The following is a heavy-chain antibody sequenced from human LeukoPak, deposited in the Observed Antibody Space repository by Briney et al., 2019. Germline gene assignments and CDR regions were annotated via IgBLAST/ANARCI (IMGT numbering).Heavy chain of an antibody. CDR3: ARVRFYDSSGQYYPYRFDY. J-gene: IGHJ4*02. CDR2: ISAYNGNT. Sequence: GASVKVSCKASGYTFTSYGVSWVRQAPGQGLEWMGWISAYNGNTNYAQKLQGRVTMTTDTSTNTAYMELRSLRSDDTAAYFCARVRFYDSSGQYYPYRFDYWGQGTLVTVSS. V-gene: IGHV1-18*01. CDR1: GYTFTSYG. D-gene: IGHD3-22*01.